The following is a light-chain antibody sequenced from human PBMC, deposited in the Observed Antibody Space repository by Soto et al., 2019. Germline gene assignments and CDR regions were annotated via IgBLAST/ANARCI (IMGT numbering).Light chain of an antibody. V-gene: IGLV2-14*01. CDR3: SSYTSSTTLYV. CDR1: SSDLAGYNY. Sequence: QSVLTQPASVSGSPGQSITISCTGTSSDLAGYNYVSWYQHHPGKAPKLMIYEVTNRPSGVSDRFSGSKSGNTASLTISGLQAEDEADYYCSSYTSSTTLYVFGTGTKVTVL. J-gene: IGLJ1*01. CDR2: EVT.